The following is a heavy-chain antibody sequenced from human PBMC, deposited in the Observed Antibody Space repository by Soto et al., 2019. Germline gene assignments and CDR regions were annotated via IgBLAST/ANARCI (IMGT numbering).Heavy chain of an antibody. D-gene: IGHD1-7*01. CDR3: ARDNNWNYSPFDY. J-gene: IGHJ4*02. Sequence: RGSLTPSCPASAFTFSSYEMNWVRQAPGKGLEWVSYISSSGSTIYYADSVKGRFTISRDNAKNSLYLQMNSLRAEDTAVYYCARDNNWNYSPFDYWGQGTLVTVSS. CDR2: ISSSGSTI. CDR1: AFTFSSYE. V-gene: IGHV3-48*03.